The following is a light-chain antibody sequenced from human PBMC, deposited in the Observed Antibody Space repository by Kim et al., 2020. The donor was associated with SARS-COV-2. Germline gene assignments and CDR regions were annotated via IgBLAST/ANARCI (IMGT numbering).Light chain of an antibody. CDR1: SGSIASNY. CDR3: QSYDSSNQV. CDR2: EDN. J-gene: IGLJ3*02. Sequence: NFMLTQPHSVSESPGKTVTISCTRSSGSIASNYVQWYQQRPGSAPTTVIYEDNQRPSGVPDRFAGSIDSSPNTASLTIAGLKTKDEADYYCQSYDSSNQVFGGGTQLTVL. V-gene: IGLV6-57*04.